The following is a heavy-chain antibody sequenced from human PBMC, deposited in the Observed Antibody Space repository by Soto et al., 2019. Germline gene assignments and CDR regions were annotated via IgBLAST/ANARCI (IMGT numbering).Heavy chain of an antibody. V-gene: IGHV3-30-3*01. CDR1: GFTFSSYA. Sequence: PGGSVRLSCASSGFTFSSYAMHLVRQAPGKGPEWVAVISYDGSNKYYADSVKGRFTISRDNSKNTLYLQMNSLRAEDTAVYYCAREPPSNSYQLLSNHHFDYWGQGTLVTVSS. CDR2: ISYDGSNK. D-gene: IGHD2-2*01. J-gene: IGHJ4*02. CDR3: AREPPSNSYQLLSNHHFDY.